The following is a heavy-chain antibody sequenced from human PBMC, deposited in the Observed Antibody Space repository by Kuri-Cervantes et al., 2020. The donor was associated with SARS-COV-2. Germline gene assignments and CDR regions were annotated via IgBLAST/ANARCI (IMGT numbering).Heavy chain of an antibody. D-gene: IGHD1-14*01. CDR2: ISGSGGST. J-gene: IGHJ4*02. V-gene: IGHV3-23*01. CDR1: GFTFSSYA. Sequence: GESLKISCAASGFTFSSYAMSWVRQAPGKGLEWVSAISGSGGSTYYADSVKGRFTISRDNSKNTLYLQMNTLGAEDTAVYYCASTGVIGTKNRLTYWGQGTLVTVSS. CDR3: ASTGVIGTKNRLTY.